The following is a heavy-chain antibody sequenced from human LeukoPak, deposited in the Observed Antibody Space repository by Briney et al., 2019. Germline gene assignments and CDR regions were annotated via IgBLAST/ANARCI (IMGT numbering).Heavy chain of an antibody. CDR2: IYRGGIT. D-gene: IGHD6-13*01. CDR3: ARGGSNNWFDP. Sequence: SETLSLTYSVSGGSISSGGYYWSWIRQPLGKGLEWIGYIYRGGITFYNPSLKSRVTISVDRSKTQFSLKLSSVIAADTAVYYCARGGSNNWFDPWGQGTLVTVSS. J-gene: IGHJ5*02. CDR1: GGSISSGGYY. V-gene: IGHV4-30-2*01.